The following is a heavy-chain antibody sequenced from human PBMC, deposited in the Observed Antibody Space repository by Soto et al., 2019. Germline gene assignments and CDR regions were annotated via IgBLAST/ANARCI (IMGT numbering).Heavy chain of an antibody. Sequence: QVQLVESGGGVVQPGRSLRLSCAASGFTFSSYAMHWVRQAPGKGLEWVAVISYDGSNKYYADSVKGRFTISRDNSKNTRYLQMNSLRAEDTAVYYCARQAAAGPDAFDIWGQGTMVTVSS. CDR3: ARQAAAGPDAFDI. CDR1: GFTFSSYA. V-gene: IGHV3-30-3*01. CDR2: ISYDGSNK. D-gene: IGHD6-13*01. J-gene: IGHJ3*02.